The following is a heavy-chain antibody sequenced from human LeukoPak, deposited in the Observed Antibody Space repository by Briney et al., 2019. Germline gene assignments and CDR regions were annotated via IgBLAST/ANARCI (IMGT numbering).Heavy chain of an antibody. CDR3: ARGDSVVVITTGAFDI. V-gene: IGHV4-34*01. J-gene: IGHJ3*02. CDR2: INHSGST. CDR1: GGSFSGYY. Sequence: KPSETLSLTCAVYGGSFSGYYWSWIRQPPGKGLEWIGEINHSGSTNYNPSLKSRVTISVDTSKNQFSLKLSSVTAADTAVYYCARGDSVVVITTGAFDIWGQGTMVTVSS. D-gene: IGHD3-22*01.